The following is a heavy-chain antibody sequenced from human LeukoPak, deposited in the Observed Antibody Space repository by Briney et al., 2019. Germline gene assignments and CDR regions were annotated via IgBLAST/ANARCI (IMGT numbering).Heavy chain of an antibody. CDR2: IDYSGST. D-gene: IGHD2-2*01. J-gene: IGHJ6*02. V-gene: IGHV4-30-4*01. Sequence: PSETLPLTCTVSGGSISSGDYYWSWIRQPPGKGLEWIGYIDYSGSTYYNPSLKSRVTISVDTSTNQFSLKLSSVPAPDPAVYYCARAQVRIVVVPAVHRGYYYYYHGMDVWGQGTTVTVS. CDR1: GGSISSGDYY. CDR3: ARAQVRIVVVPAVHRGYYYYYHGMDV.